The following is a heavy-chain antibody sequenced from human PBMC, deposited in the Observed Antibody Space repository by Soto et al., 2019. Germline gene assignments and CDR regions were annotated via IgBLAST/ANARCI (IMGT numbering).Heavy chain of an antibody. V-gene: IGHV4-59*01. D-gene: IGHD2-2*03. CDR3: ARDNGIGSGPFDA. J-gene: IGHJ3*01. CDR1: GDSITDYY. Sequence: QVQLQESGPGLVKPSETLSLTCTVSGDSITDYYWSWVRQPPGKALEWIGYSYYSGSTDNKPSLQSRVTISLDPAKKQFSLKLKSATAADTAVYYCARDNGIGSGPFDAWGQGTMVSVSA. CDR2: SYYSGST.